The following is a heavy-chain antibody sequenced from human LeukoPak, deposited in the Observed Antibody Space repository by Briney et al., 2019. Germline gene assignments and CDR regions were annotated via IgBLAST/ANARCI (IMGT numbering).Heavy chain of an antibody. CDR3: ATRRARNYYDSSGYYLPFDY. V-gene: IGHV3-23*01. CDR1: GFTFSSYA. J-gene: IGHJ4*02. D-gene: IGHD3-22*01. Sequence: GGSLRLSCAASGFTFSSYAMSWVRQAPGKGLEWVSAISGSGGSTYYADSVKGRFTISRDNSKNTLYLQLNSLGAEDTAVYYCATRRARNYYDSSGYYLPFDYWGQGTLVTVSS. CDR2: ISGSGGST.